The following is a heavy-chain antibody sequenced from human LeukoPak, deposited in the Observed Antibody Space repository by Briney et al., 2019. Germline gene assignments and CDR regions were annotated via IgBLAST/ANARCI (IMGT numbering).Heavy chain of an antibody. V-gene: IGHV3-23*01. CDR3: AKGPYSSSWSDY. J-gene: IGHJ4*02. CDR2: ISGSGSST. CDR1: EFTFSRYA. D-gene: IGHD6-13*01. Sequence: PGGSLRLSCAASEFTFSRYAMSWVRQAPGKGLEWVSGISGSGSSTYYADSVKGRFTISRDNSKNTLYLQMNSLRAEDTAVYYCAKGPYSSSWSDYWGQGTLVTVSS.